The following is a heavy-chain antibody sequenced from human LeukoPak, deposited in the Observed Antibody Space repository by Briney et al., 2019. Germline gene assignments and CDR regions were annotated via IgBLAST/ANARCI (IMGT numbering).Heavy chain of an antibody. J-gene: IGHJ3*02. CDR3: ARAYYYDSTQDAFDI. Sequence: ASVKVSCKVSGYTLTELSMHWVRQAPGKGLEWMGGFDPEDGETIYAQKFQGRVTITADESTSTAYMELSSLRSEDTAVYYCARAYYYDSTQDAFDIWGQGTMVTVSS. CDR1: GYTLTELS. D-gene: IGHD3-22*01. V-gene: IGHV1-24*01. CDR2: FDPEDGET.